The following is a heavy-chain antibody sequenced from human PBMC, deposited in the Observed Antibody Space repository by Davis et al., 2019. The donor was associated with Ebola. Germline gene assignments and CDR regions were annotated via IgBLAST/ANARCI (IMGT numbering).Heavy chain of an antibody. Sequence: ASVKVSCKASGYTFTSYYMHWVRQAPGQGLEWMGIINPSGGRTSYAQKFQGRVTMTRDTSTSTVYMELSSLRSEDTAVYYCARDQVGSYGSGSYHVYWGQGTLVTVSS. V-gene: IGHV1-46*01. CDR1: GYTFTSYY. CDR2: INPSGGRT. CDR3: ARDQVGSYGSGSYHVY. J-gene: IGHJ4*02. D-gene: IGHD3-10*01.